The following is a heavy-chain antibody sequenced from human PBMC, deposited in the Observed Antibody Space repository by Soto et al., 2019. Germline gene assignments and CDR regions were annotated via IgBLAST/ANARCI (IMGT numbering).Heavy chain of an antibody. CDR1: GVTFRNYF. D-gene: IGHD1-26*01. Sequence: EVQLVESGGGLVQPGGSLRLSCAASGVTFRNYFMTWVRQAPGKGLEWVANINQDGSERHYVDSVRVRFTTSRDNAKNSLLLEMNSLRVDNTAVYFCAGGEGWEQEYWCQGTLVTVSS. CDR2: INQDGSER. V-gene: IGHV3-7*05. CDR3: AGGEGWEQEY. J-gene: IGHJ4*02.